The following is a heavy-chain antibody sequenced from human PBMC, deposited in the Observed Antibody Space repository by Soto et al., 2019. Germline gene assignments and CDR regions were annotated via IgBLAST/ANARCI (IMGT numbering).Heavy chain of an antibody. V-gene: IGHV1-18*01. CDR1: GYTFTSYG. CDR2: ISAYNGNK. CDR3: AREPNYFDY. Sequence: ASVKVSCKASGYTFTSYGISWVRQAPGQGLEWMGWISAYNGNKKYAPKLQGRVTMSTDTSTSTAYMELRSLISDDTAVYYCAREPNYFDYWGQGTLVTVSS. J-gene: IGHJ4*02.